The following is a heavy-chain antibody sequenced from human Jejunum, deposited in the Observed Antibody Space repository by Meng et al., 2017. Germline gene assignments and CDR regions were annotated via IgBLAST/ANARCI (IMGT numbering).Heavy chain of an antibody. CDR2: IYHTGST. CDR1: GGSSSDMNG. D-gene: IGHD5-12*01. Sequence: QGQLQESCPGLVKPSGTPSLTCAVSGGSSSDMNGWSWFRQPPGKGLDWIGEIYHTGSTNYNPSLKSRVTMSLDKSKNQFFLDLTSVTAADTAVYYCARDLLGPAIAASGYFDPWGQGTLVTVSS. CDR3: ARDLLGPAIAASGYFDP. J-gene: IGHJ5*02. V-gene: IGHV4-4*02.